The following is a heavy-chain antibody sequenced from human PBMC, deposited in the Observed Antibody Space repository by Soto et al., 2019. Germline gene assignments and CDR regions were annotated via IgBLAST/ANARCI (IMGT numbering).Heavy chain of an antibody. Sequence: SETLSLTCTVSGDSITKSLYYWAWVRQAPGKGLEWIASIYYAGNAYYNPSLQSRVTISVDASKNQFSLELQSVTAADSAVYYCARVPYYGSGGDGPYFFDYWGQGTLVTVSS. CDR1: GDSITKSLYY. D-gene: IGHD2-15*01. V-gene: IGHV4-39*01. CDR3: ARVPYYGSGGDGPYFFDY. J-gene: IGHJ4*02. CDR2: IYYAGNA.